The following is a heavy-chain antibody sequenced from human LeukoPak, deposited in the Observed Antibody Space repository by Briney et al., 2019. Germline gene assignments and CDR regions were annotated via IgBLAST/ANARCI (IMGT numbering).Heavy chain of an antibody. CDR2: VSYGGNT. Sequence: SETLFLTCTVSGGSISNSDYSWAWIRQPPWKGLEWIGNVSYGGNTYYNPSLKSRVAISVDPSKHQFSLKVTSVPAEDTAVYFCARHYISVAPLDYWGQGSLVTVSS. CDR1: GGSISNSDYS. CDR3: ARHYISVAPLDY. V-gene: IGHV4-39*01. D-gene: IGHD6-19*01. J-gene: IGHJ4*02.